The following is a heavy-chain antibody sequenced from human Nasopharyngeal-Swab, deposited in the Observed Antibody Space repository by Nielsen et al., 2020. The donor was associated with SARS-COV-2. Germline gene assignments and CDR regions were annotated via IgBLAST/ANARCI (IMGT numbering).Heavy chain of an antibody. CDR3: AKSGSGTYYNWFDP. V-gene: IGHV3-30*18. Sequence: GGFLRLSCAASGFTFSSYGMHWVRQAPGKGLEWVAVISYDGTNKYHADSVKGRFTISRDNSKNTLYLQMNSLRAEDTAVYYCAKSGSGTYYNWFDPWGQGTLVTVSS. J-gene: IGHJ5*02. CDR1: GFTFSSYG. D-gene: IGHD3-10*01. CDR2: ISYDGTNK.